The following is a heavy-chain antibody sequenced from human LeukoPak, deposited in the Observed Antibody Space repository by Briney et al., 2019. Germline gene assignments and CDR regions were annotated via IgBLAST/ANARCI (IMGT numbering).Heavy chain of an antibody. D-gene: IGHD3-10*01. V-gene: IGHV4-30-2*01. CDR2: IYHSGST. CDR1: GGSISSGGYS. J-gene: IGHJ4*02. Sequence: PSETLSLTCAVSGGSISSGGYSWSWIRQPPGKGLEWIGYIYHSGSTYYNPSLKSRVTISVDRSKNQFSLKLSSVTAADTAVYYCARGGYDSPFDYWGQGTLVTVSS. CDR3: ARGGYDSPFDY.